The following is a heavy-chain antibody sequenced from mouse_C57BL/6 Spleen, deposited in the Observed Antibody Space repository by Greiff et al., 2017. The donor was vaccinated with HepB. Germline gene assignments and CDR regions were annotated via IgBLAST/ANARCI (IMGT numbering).Heavy chain of an antibody. Sequence: EVQGVESGGGLVKPGGSLKLSCAASGFTFSSYAMSWVRQTPEKRLEWVATISDGGSYTYYPDNVKGRFTISRDNAKNNLYLQMSHLKSEDTAMYYCARETTGFDYWGQGTTLTVSS. J-gene: IGHJ2*01. CDR1: GFTFSSYA. CDR2: ISDGGSYT. V-gene: IGHV5-4*01. CDR3: ARETTGFDY. D-gene: IGHD1-1*01.